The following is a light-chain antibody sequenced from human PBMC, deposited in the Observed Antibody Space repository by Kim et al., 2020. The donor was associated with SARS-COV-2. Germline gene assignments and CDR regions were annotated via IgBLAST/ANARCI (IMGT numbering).Light chain of an antibody. CDR1: QSVSSSY. J-gene: IGKJ2*03. CDR3: QQYGSSLYS. V-gene: IGKV3-20*01. Sequence: LAPGERAPQYCRASQSVSSSYLAWYQQKPGQAPRLLIYGASSRDTGIPDRFSGSGSGTDFTLTISRLEPEDFAVYYCQQYGSSLYSFGQGTKLEIK. CDR2: GAS.